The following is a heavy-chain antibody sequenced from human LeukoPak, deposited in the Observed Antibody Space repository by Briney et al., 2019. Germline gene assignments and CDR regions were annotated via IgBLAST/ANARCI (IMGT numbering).Heavy chain of an antibody. D-gene: IGHD5-18*01. CDR2: IYQSGHT. J-gene: IGHJ4*02. V-gene: IGHV4-38-2*02. CDR1: DYSINSGYY. Sequence: SETLSLTCSVSDYSINSGYYWGWIRQPPGKGLEWIASIYQSGHTYYNPSLKSRVTISVDTSKSQFSLELNSVIAADTAVYYCARVRGYSYGFFDYWGQGTLVTVSS. CDR3: ARVRGYSYGFFDY.